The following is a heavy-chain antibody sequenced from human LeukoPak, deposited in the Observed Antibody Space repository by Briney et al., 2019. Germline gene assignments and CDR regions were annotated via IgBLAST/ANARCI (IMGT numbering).Heavy chain of an antibody. V-gene: IGHV4-61*02. CDR3: ARRGLRSLSRRFDP. CDR2: IYTSGST. Sequence: KPSQTLSLTCTVSGGSISSGSYYCSWIRQPAGKGLEWIGRIYTSGSTNYNPSLKSRVTISVDTSKNQFSLKLSSVTAADTAVYYCARRGLRSLSRRFDPWGQGTLVTVSS. J-gene: IGHJ5*02. D-gene: IGHD3-3*01. CDR1: GGSISSGSYY.